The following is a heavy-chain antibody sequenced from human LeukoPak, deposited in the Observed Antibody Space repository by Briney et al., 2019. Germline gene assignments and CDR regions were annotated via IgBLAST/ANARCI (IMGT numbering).Heavy chain of an antibody. CDR1: GFTFSSYA. D-gene: IGHD3-10*01. J-gene: IGHJ4*02. CDR3: ARGYVLLWFGELPDYFDY. CDR2: IKQDGSEK. V-gene: IGHV3-7*01. Sequence: PGGSLRLSCAASGFTFSSYAMHWVRQAPGKGLEWVANIKQDGSEKYYVDSVKGRFTISRDNAKNSLYLQMNSLRAEDTAVYYCARGYVLLWFGELPDYFDYWGQGTLVTVSS.